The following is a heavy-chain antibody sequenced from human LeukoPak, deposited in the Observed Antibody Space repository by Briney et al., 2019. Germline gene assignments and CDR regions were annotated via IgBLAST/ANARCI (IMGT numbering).Heavy chain of an antibody. CDR1: GYTFTSYD. CDR2: MNPNSGNT. Sequence: ASVKVSCKASGYTFTSYDINWVRQATGQGLEWMGWMNPNSGNTGYAQKFQGRVTMTRDTSTSTVYMELSSLRSEDTAVYYCARSSRIQWLTTNISYYFDYWGQGTLVTVSS. V-gene: IGHV1-8*01. CDR3: ARSSRIQWLTTNISYYFDY. D-gene: IGHD1-1*01. J-gene: IGHJ4*02.